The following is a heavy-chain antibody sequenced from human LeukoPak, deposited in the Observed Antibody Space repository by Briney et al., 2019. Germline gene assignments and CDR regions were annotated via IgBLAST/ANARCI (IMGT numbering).Heavy chain of an antibody. CDR2: INRDGSQK. V-gene: IGHV3-7*01. J-gene: IGHJ4*02. Sequence: GGSLRLSCAASGFSLSGYWMTWVRQAPGKGLEWVANINRDGSQKNHVDSVQGRFTISRDNAKNSLYLQMNSLRAEDTAVYYCARDLLKVIVGATGYWGQGTLVTVSS. D-gene: IGHD1-26*01. CDR1: GFSLSGYW. CDR3: ARDLLKVIVGATGY.